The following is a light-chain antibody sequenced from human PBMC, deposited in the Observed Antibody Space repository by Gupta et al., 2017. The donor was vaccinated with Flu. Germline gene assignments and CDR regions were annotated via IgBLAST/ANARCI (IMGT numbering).Light chain of an antibody. V-gene: IGKV5-2*01. Sequence: ETTLTQSPAFMSATPGDKVNISFKASQDIDDDMNWYQQKPGEAAIFIIQEATTRGTGIPPRFSGSGYGRDFTLTINNRVSEDAAYYSCRQQDNYPYTFGQGTKMEIK. J-gene: IGKJ2*01. CDR3: RQQDNYPYT. CDR2: EAT. CDR1: QDIDDD.